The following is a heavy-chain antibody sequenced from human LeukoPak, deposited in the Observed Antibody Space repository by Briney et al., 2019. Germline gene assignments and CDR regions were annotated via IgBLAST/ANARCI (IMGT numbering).Heavy chain of an antibody. J-gene: IGHJ4*02. D-gene: IGHD1-14*01. CDR2: IYSGGST. CDR1: GFTFSTYE. Sequence: GGSLRLSCAASGFTFSTYEMNWVRQAPGKGLEWVSVIYSGGSTYYAGSVKGRFTISRDNSKNTLYLQMNSLRAEDTAVYYCAPEGINWGQGTLVTVSS. CDR3: APEGIN. V-gene: IGHV3-53*01.